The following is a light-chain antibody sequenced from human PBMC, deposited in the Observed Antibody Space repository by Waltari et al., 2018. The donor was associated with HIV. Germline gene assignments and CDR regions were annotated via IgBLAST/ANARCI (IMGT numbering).Light chain of an antibody. J-gene: IGLJ1*01. CDR2: DIT. CDR1: CTDVAGYNF. Sequence: QSALPQPRPVSGSPGQSVPISCTGTCTDVAGYNFCSWYQQHPGKASKLLIYDITKRHSGVPDRFSGSKSGHTDSLTIFGLQSEDEADYYCCSYAGSYTFVFGSGTKVTVL. V-gene: IGLV2-11*01. CDR3: CSYAGSYTFV.